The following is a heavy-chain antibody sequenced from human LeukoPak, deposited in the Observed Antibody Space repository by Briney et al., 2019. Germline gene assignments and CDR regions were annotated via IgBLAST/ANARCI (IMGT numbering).Heavy chain of an antibody. V-gene: IGHV1-18*04. CDR3: ARRIVGGHLGVY. Sequence: GASVKVSCKASGYTFTGYYMHWVRQAPGQGLEWMGWISAKNGNKDYAQKLQGRVTMTVDTSTSTAYMELRSLRSDDTAVYYCARRIVGGHLGVYWGQGTLVTVSS. J-gene: IGHJ4*02. D-gene: IGHD1-26*01. CDR2: ISAKNGNK. CDR1: GYTFTGYY.